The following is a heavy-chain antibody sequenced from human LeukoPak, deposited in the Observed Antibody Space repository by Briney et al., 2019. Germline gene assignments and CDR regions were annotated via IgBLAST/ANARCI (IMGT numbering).Heavy chain of an antibody. CDR3: ARVPLPTFGGVIGDYYFDY. V-gene: IGHV1-3*01. D-gene: IGHD3-16*02. Sequence: ASVKVSCKASGYTFTSYAMHWVRQAPGQRLEWMGWINAGNGNTKYSQKFQGRVTITRDTTASTAYMELSSLRSEDTAVYYCARVPLPTFGGVIGDYYFDYWGQGTLVTVSS. J-gene: IGHJ4*02. CDR1: GYTFTSYA. CDR2: INAGNGNT.